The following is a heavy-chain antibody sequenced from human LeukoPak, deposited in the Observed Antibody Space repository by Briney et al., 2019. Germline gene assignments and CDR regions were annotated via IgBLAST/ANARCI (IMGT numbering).Heavy chain of an antibody. V-gene: IGHV4-30-2*01. CDR1: GGSISSGGYY. D-gene: IGHD2-2*01. CDR3: AREEGYCSSTSCYSFDY. J-gene: IGHJ4*02. Sequence: PSETLSLTCTVSGGSISSGGYYWSWIRQPPGKGLEWIGYIYHSGSTYYNPSLKSRVTISVDRSKNQFSLKLSSVTAADTAVYYCAREEGYCSSTSCYSFDYWGQGTLVTVSS. CDR2: IYHSGST.